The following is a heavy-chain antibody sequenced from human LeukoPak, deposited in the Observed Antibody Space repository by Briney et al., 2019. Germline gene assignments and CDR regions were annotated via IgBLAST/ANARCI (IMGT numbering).Heavy chain of an antibody. CDR3: ARARYGSGSYYTY. CDR2: ISSNGGST. Sequence: PGGSLRLSCAASGFTFSSYAMHWVRQAPGKGLEYVSAISSNGGSTYYANSVKGRFTISRDNSKNTLYLQMGSLRAEDMAVYYCARARYGSGSYYTYWGQGTLVTVSS. D-gene: IGHD3-10*01. CDR1: GFTFSSYA. J-gene: IGHJ4*02. V-gene: IGHV3-64*01.